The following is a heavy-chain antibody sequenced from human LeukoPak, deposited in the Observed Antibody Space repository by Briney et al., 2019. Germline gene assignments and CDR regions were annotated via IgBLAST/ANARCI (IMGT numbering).Heavy chain of an antibody. J-gene: IGHJ4*02. Sequence: PSETLSLTCAVYGGSFSGYYWSWIRQPPGKGLEWIGEINHSGSTNYNPSLKSRVTISVDTSKNQFSLKLSSVTAADTAVYYCARCLGARDYWGQGTLVTVSS. CDR1: GGSFSGYY. D-gene: IGHD1-26*01. CDR2: INHSGST. CDR3: ARCLGARDY. V-gene: IGHV4-34*01.